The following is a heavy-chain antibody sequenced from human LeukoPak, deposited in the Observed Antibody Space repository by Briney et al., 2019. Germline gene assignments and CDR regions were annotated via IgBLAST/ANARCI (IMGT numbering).Heavy chain of an antibody. CDR3: ARVRRESSGWYDQAHVYYYYGMDV. Sequence: PSETLSLTCAVYGGSFSGYYWSWIRQPPGKGLEWIEEINHSGSTNYNPSLKSRVTISVDTSKNQFSLKLSSVTAADTAVYYCARVRRESSGWYDQAHVYYYYGMDVWGQGTTVTVSS. CDR2: INHSGST. D-gene: IGHD6-19*01. J-gene: IGHJ6*02. CDR1: GGSFSGYY. V-gene: IGHV4-34*01.